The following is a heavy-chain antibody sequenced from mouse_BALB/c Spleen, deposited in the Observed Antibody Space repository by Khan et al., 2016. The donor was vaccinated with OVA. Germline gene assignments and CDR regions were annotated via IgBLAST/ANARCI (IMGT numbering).Heavy chain of an antibody. CDR1: GFSLTDYG. CDR3: ARQPYYHYYVMDY. D-gene: IGHD2-10*01. V-gene: IGHV2-6-1*01. J-gene: IGHJ4*01. CDR2: IWSDGST. Sequence: QVQLKESGPALVAPSQSLSITCTISGFSLTDYGVHWVRQPPGKGLEWLVVIWSDGSTTYNSALKSRLSISKDNSKSQVFLKMNRLQTDDTAVYYCARQPYYHYYVMDYWGKGTSVTVSS.